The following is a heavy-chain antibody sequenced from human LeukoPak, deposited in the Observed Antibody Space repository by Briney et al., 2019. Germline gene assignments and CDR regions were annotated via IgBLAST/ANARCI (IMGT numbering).Heavy chain of an antibody. J-gene: IGHJ4*02. Sequence: GGSRRLSCSASGFMFSGYEMNWVRQAPGKGLEWFSYISSSGDTRFYADSVQGRFTISRDNAKNSLYLQMNSLRAEDTAIYYCARDYSGWSLGYWGQGTLVTVSS. CDR2: ISSSGDTR. CDR1: GFMFSGYE. CDR3: ARDYSGWSLGY. D-gene: IGHD6-19*01. V-gene: IGHV3-48*03.